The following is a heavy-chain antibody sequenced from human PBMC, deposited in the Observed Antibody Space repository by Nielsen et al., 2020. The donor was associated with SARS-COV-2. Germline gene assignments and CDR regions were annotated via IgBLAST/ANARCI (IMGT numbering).Heavy chain of an antibody. CDR1: GFTFSNYN. V-gene: IGHV3-30*04. CDR3: AKALRNRYYYDSSGTGYFQH. D-gene: IGHD3-22*01. CDR2: ISYDGNNK. J-gene: IGHJ1*01. Sequence: GGSLRLSCAASGFTFSNYNMHWVRQAPGKGLEWVAVISYDGNNKYYTDSVKGRFTISRDNSKKTLYLQMNSLRAEDTAVYYCAKALRNRYYYDSSGTGYFQHWGQGTLVTVSS.